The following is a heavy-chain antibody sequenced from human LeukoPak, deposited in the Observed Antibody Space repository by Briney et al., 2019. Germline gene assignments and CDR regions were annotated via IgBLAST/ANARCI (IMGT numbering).Heavy chain of an antibody. CDR2: FDPEDGET. D-gene: IGHD3-22*01. CDR3: ATEPPDYYDSSGYVY. Sequence: ASVKVSCKASGYTLTELSMHWVRQAPGKGLEWMGGFDPEDGETIYAQKFQGRVTMTEDTSTDTAYMELSSLRSEDTAVYYCATEPPDYYDSSGYVYWGQGTLVTVSS. CDR1: GYTLTELS. J-gene: IGHJ4*02. V-gene: IGHV1-24*01.